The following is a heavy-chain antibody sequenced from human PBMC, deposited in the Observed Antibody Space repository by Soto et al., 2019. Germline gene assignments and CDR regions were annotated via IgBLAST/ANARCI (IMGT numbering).Heavy chain of an antibody. CDR1: GGSISSGDYY. D-gene: IGHD3-22*01. Sequence: QVQLQQSGPGLVKPSQTLALTCTVSGGSISSGDYYWNWIRQHPEKGLVWIGSIPHRGNTYYSPSLESRISISIDTSKKQFSLRLSSVTAADTAVYYCAREGGSYDSGGFLIRGAFDVWGQGTTVTVSP. J-gene: IGHJ3*01. CDR2: IPHRGNT. CDR3: AREGGSYDSGGFLIRGAFDV. V-gene: IGHV4-31*03.